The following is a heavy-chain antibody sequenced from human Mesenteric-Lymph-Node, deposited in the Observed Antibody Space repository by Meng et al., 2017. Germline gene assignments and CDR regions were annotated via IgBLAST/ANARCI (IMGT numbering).Heavy chain of an antibody. CDR3: ARAGVGAPFDY. V-gene: IGHV3-23*01. J-gene: IGHJ4*02. CDR1: GFTFSSYA. CDR2: ISGSGGST. Sequence: GESLKISCAASGFTFSSYAMSWVRQAPGKGLEWVSAISGSGGSTYYADSVKGRFTISRDNSKNTLYLQMNSLRAEDTAVYYCARAGVGAPFDYWGQGTLVTVSS. D-gene: IGHD1-26*01.